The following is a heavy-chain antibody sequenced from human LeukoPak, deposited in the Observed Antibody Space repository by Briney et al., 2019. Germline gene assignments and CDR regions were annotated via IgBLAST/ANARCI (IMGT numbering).Heavy chain of an antibody. CDR1: GGSISSYY. V-gene: IGHV4-59*08. CDR3: ARASGAKWGYFDY. Sequence: TSETLSLTCTVSGGSISSYYWSWIRQPPGKGLEWIGYIYYSGSTNYNPSLKSRVTISVDTSKNQFSLKLSSVTAADTAVYHCARASGAKWGYFDYWGQGTLVTVSS. CDR2: IYYSGST. J-gene: IGHJ4*02. D-gene: IGHD2-8*01.